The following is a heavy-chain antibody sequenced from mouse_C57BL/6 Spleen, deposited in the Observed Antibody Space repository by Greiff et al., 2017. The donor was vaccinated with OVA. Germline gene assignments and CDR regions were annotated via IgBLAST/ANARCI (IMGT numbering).Heavy chain of an antibody. CDR2: IDPSDSYT. CDR1: GYTFTSYW. V-gene: IGHV1-69*01. Sequence: VQLQQPGAELVMPGASVKLSCKASGYTFTSYWMHWVKQRPGQGLEWIGEIDPSDSYTNYTPKFKGKSTLTVDKSSRTASMRRRSLTSEESSVYYSARSGGRYEWYFDVWGTGTTVTVSS. D-gene: IGHD2-14*01. J-gene: IGHJ1*03. CDR3: ARSGGRYEWYFDV.